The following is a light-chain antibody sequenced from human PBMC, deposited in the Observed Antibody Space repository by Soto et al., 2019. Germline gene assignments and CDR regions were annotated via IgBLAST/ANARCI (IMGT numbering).Light chain of an antibody. V-gene: IGLV1-51*01. CDR2: DNN. CDR1: SSNIGNNY. Sequence: QSVLTQPPSVYPAPGQKVTISCSGSSSNIGNNYVSWYQQLPGTAPKLLIYDNNKRPSGIPDRFSGSKSGTSATLGITGLQTGDEADYYCGTWDSSLSAYVFGTGTKLTVL. J-gene: IGLJ1*01. CDR3: GTWDSSLSAYV.